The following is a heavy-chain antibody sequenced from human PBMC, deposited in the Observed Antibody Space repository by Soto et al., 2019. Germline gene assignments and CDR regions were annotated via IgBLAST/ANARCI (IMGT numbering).Heavy chain of an antibody. CDR1: GFTFSSYA. Sequence: PGGSLRLSCSASGFTFSSYAMHWVRQAPGKGLEYVSAISGSGGSTYYADSVKGRFTISRDNSKNTLYLQMNSLRAEDTAVYYCAKDGYDYGDFPFDYWGQGTLVTVSS. CDR3: AKDGYDYGDFPFDY. D-gene: IGHD4-17*01. J-gene: IGHJ4*02. V-gene: IGHV3-64*04. CDR2: ISGSGGST.